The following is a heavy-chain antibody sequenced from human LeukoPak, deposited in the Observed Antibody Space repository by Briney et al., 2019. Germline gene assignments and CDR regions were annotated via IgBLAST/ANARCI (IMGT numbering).Heavy chain of an antibody. CDR2: IYYSGST. CDR1: GGSISSYY. Sequence: SETLSLTCTVSGGSISSYYWSWIRQPPGKGLEWIGYIYYSGSTNYNPSLKSRVTISVDTSKNQFSLKLSSVTAADTAVYYCARGYTTSRYGDYFDYWGRGTLVTVSS. J-gene: IGHJ4*02. CDR3: ARGYTTSRYGDYFDY. V-gene: IGHV4-59*01. D-gene: IGHD2-2*01.